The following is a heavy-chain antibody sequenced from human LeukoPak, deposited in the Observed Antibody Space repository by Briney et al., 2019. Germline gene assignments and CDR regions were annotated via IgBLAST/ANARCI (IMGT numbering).Heavy chain of an antibody. Sequence: ASVKVSCKMSGYTFTDYFIHWVRQAPGQGLEWMGRIDPNSGGTSYAQKFQGRVTMTRDTSISAAYMELSSLRSDDTAVYYCARDYDSSGYYYANYWGQGTLVTVSS. D-gene: IGHD3-22*01. CDR3: ARDYDSSGYYYANY. CDR1: GYTFTDYF. CDR2: IDPNSGGT. J-gene: IGHJ4*02. V-gene: IGHV1-2*06.